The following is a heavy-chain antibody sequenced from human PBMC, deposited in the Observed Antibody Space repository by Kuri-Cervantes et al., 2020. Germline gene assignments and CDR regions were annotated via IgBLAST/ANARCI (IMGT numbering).Heavy chain of an antibody. Sequence: GESLKISCAASGFTFSSYGMHWVRQAPGKGLVWVSRINSEGSSTSYADSVKVRFTISRDNAKNTLYLQMNSLRAEDTAVYYCARAYSPDVWGQGTTVTVSS. J-gene: IGHJ6*02. V-gene: IGHV3-74*01. D-gene: IGHD4-11*01. CDR1: GFTFSSYG. CDR3: ARAYSPDV. CDR2: INSEGSST.